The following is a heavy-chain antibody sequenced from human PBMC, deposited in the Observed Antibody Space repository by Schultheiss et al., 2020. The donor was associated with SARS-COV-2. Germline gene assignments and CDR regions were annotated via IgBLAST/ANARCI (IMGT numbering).Heavy chain of an antibody. J-gene: IGHJ6*02. D-gene: IGHD3-16*01. Sequence: LKISCAASGFTFSSYAMSWVRQAPGKGLEWVSAISGSGGSTYYADSVKGRFTISRDNSKNTLYLQMNSLRAEDTAVYYCAKRGIGVYYYYGMDVWGQGTTVTVSS. V-gene: IGHV3-23*01. CDR3: AKRGIGVYYYYGMDV. CDR1: GFTFSSYA. CDR2: ISGSGGST.